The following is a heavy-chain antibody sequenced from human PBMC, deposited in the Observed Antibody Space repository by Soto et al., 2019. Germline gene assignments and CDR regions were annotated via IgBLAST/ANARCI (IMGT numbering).Heavy chain of an antibody. V-gene: IGHV2-5*02. CDR1: GFSFNTTGVG. Sequence: QITLKESGPKLVKPTQTLTLTCTFSGFSFNTTGVGVGWIRQPPGKALEWLAIIYWDDDKRYSPSLKSRLTITKDTSKNQVVLTVTNMDPVDTATYFCAHRAVLCSGGTCYSHPFDSWGQGTLVTVSS. J-gene: IGHJ4*02. D-gene: IGHD2-15*01. CDR2: IYWDDDK. CDR3: AHRAVLCSGGTCYSHPFDS.